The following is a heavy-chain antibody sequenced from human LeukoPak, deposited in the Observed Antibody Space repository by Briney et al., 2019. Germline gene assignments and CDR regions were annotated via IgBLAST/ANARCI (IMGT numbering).Heavy chain of an antibody. CDR2: IYPGDSDT. Sequence: GESLKISCKGSGYSFTSYWIGWVRQMPGKGLEWMGIIYPGDSDTRYSPSLQGQVTISAEQSISTAYLQWSSLKASDTAMYYCASYGSGSYYIRNYYFDYWGQGTLVTVSS. J-gene: IGHJ4*02. V-gene: IGHV5-51*01. CDR1: GYSFTSYW. CDR3: ASYGSGSYYIRNYYFDY. D-gene: IGHD3-10*01.